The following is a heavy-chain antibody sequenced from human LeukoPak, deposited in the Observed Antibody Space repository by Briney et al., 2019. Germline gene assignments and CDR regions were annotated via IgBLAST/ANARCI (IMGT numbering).Heavy chain of an antibody. J-gene: IGHJ4*02. V-gene: IGHV1-46*01. Sequence: GASVKVSCKASGYTFTSYDINWVRQATGQGLEWMGIINPSGGSTSYAQKFQGRVTMTRDTSTSTVYMELSSLRSEDTAVYYCARDAPGYYDFWSAQFDYWGQGTLVTVSS. CDR3: ARDAPGYYDFWSAQFDY. CDR1: GYTFTSYD. CDR2: INPSGGST. D-gene: IGHD3-3*01.